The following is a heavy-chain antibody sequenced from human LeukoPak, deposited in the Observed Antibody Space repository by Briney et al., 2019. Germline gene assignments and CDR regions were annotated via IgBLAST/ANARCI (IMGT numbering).Heavy chain of an antibody. CDR2: IYPSGGGS. CDR3: ASAYRGYSIYF. V-gene: IGHV1-46*01. D-gene: IGHD3-22*01. J-gene: IGHJ4*02. CDR1: GYTFTNYY. Sequence: ASVKVSCKASGYTFTNYYMHWVRQAPGHRLVWMGIIYPSGGGSSYAQKFQVRVTMTRDTSTSTVYMELSSLPSGDTALYYCASAYRGYSIYFWGQGTLVTVSS.